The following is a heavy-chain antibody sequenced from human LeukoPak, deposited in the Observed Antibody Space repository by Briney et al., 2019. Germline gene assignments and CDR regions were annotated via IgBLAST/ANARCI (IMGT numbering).Heavy chain of an antibody. D-gene: IGHD3-9*01. J-gene: IGHJ4*02. CDR1: VFTPNNYA. CDR2: LSADGAHT. CDR3: AKDLRVTSRLGYFDY. V-gene: IGHV3-23*01. Sequence: PGGSLRLSCAASVFTPNNYALTSARLSPQQGLERVSSLSADGAHTYYAESVKGRFTISRDDSTDTVYLQMNSLRGEDTAVYFCAKDLRVTSRLGYFDYWGQGTLVTVST.